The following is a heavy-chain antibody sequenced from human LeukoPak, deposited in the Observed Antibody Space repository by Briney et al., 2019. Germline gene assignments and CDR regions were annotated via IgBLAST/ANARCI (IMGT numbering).Heavy chain of an antibody. V-gene: IGHV4-39*07. CDR1: GGSISSSSYY. CDR2: IYYSGST. CDR3: ARNEPRVLLWFGELLS. J-gene: IGHJ4*02. D-gene: IGHD3-10*01. Sequence: SETLSLTCNVSGGSISSSSYYWGWIRQPPGEGLEWIGSIYYSGSTYYNPSLKSRVTLSVDTSKNQFSLKLSSVTAADTAVYYCARNEPRVLLWFGELLSWGQGTLVTVSS.